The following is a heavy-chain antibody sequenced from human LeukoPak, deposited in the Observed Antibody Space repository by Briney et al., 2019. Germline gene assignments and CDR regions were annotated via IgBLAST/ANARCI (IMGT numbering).Heavy chain of an antibody. Sequence: SETLSLTCSVSGTSITPYSWSWIRQPPGRGLEWIGYFYTSGNTHQNPSLKSRVTMSIDASKNQFSLRLSSMTAADTAVYCCARHRAEMATITDDTFDMWGQGTMVTVSS. D-gene: IGHD5-24*01. CDR1: GTSITPYS. CDR3: ARHRAEMATITDDTFDM. J-gene: IGHJ3*02. V-gene: IGHV4-4*09. CDR2: FYTSGNT.